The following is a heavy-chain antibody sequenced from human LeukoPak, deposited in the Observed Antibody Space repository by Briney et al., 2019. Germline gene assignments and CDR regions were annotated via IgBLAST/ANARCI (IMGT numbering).Heavy chain of an antibody. CDR3: ARHGGATYAFDI. CDR1: GGSISSSSYY. D-gene: IGHD1-26*01. J-gene: IGHJ3*02. CDR2: IYYSGST. V-gene: IGHV4-39*01. Sequence: PSETLSLTCTVSGGSISSSSYYWGWMRQPPGKGLEWIGSIYYSGSTYYNPSLKSRVTISVDTSKNQFSLKLSSVTAADTAVYYCARHGGATYAFDIWGQGTMVTVSS.